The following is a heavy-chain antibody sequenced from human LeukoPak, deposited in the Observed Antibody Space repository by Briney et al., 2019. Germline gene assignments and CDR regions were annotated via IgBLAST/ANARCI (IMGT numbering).Heavy chain of an antibody. J-gene: IGHJ4*02. CDR2: FDPEDGET. D-gene: IGHD5-12*01. CDR1: GYTLTEIT. Sequence: GASVKVSRMVSGYTLTEITMHWVRQAPGKGHGRKGGFDPEDGETIYEQKFQGRVTMTEDTSTDTAYMELSSLRSEDTAVYYCARANPGYSGYDSKYYFDYWGRGTLVTVSS. CDR3: ARANPGYSGYDSKYYFDY. V-gene: IGHV1-24*01.